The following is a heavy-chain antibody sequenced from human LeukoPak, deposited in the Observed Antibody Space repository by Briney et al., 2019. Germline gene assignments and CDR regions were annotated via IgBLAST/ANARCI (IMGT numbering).Heavy chain of an antibody. V-gene: IGHV3-11*04. Sequence: GGSLRLSCAASGFTFSDYYMSWIRQAPGKGLEWVSYISFSGSTIYYADSVKGRFTISRDNAKNSLYLQMSSLRAGDTAVYYCARDGGSSWYFDYWGQGTLVTVSS. CDR3: ARDGGSSWYFDY. D-gene: IGHD6-13*01. J-gene: IGHJ4*02. CDR2: ISFSGSTI. CDR1: GFTFSDYY.